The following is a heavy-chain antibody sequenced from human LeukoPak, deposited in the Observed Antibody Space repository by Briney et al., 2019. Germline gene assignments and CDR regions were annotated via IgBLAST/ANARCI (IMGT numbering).Heavy chain of an antibody. D-gene: IGHD1-26*01. CDR1: GYTFSAYY. CDR2: INPSGGST. V-gene: IGHV1-46*01. Sequence: ASVKVSCKASGYTFSAYYIHWVRQAPGQGLEWMGIINPSGGSTVYAQKFQGRVTVTRDTSTSTVFMDLSSLTSEDTAVYYCARGGAGIDYWGQGTLVTVSS. J-gene: IGHJ4*02. CDR3: ARGGAGIDY.